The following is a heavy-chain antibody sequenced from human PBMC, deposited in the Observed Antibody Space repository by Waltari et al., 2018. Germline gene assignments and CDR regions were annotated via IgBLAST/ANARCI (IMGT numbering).Heavy chain of an antibody. Sequence: QLQLQESGPGLARPSETLSRTCTDSGGPISNSSHHWGWHGQPPGKGLEWIGSIYYSGSTYYNPSLKSRVTISVDTSKNQFSLKLSSVTAADTAVYYCFRRAKLELNWFDPWGQGTLVTVSS. CDR1: GGPISNSSHH. J-gene: IGHJ5*02. CDR2: IYYSGST. D-gene: IGHD1-7*01. CDR3: FRRAKLELNWFDP. V-gene: IGHV4-39*01.